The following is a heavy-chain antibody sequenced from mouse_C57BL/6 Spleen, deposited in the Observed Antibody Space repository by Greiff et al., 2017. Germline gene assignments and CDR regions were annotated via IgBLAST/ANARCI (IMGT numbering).Heavy chain of an antibody. D-gene: IGHD1-1*01. V-gene: IGHV1-9*01. CDR3: ASSFGTTVVATTYFDY. CDR1: GYTFTGYW. J-gene: IGHJ2*01. Sequence: QVQLQQSGAELMKPGASVKLSCKATGYTFTGYWIEWVKQRPGHGLEWIGEILPGSGSTNYNEKFKGKATFTTDTSSTTAYMQLSSLTTEDSAIYYCASSFGTTVVATTYFDYWGQGTTLTVSS. CDR2: ILPGSGST.